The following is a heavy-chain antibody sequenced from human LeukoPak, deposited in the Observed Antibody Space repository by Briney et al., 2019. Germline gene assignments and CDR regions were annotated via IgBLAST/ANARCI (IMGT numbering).Heavy chain of an antibody. J-gene: IGHJ6*04. CDR1: GYTFTGYY. CDR3: ARADLYYYGMAV. CDR2: INPNSGGT. Sequence: ASVKVSCKASGYTFTGYYMHWVRQAPGQGREWMGWINPNSGGTNYAQKFQGWVTMTRDTSISTAYMELSRLRSDDTAVYYCARADLYYYGMAVWGKGTTVTVSS. V-gene: IGHV1-2*04.